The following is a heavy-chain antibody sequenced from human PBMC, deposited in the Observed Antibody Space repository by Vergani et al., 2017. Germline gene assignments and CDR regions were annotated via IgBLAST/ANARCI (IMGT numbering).Heavy chain of an antibody. CDR1: GYTFTSYG. Sequence: QVQLVQSGAEVKKPGASVKVSCKASGYTFTSYGISWVRQAPGQGLEWMGWISAYNGNTNYAQKLQGRVTMTTDTSTSAAYMELRSLRSYGTAVYYCARDGXYLTGYRAPTYYWYFDLWGRGTLVTVSS. CDR2: ISAYNGNT. V-gene: IGHV1-18*01. D-gene: IGHD3-9*01. J-gene: IGHJ2*01. CDR3: ARDGXYLTGYRAPTYYWYFDL.